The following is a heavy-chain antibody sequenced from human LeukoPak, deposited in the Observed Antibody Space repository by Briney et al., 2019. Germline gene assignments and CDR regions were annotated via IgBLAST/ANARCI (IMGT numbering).Heavy chain of an antibody. CDR1: GGSISSYH. Sequence: SETLSLTCTVSGGSISSYHWSWIRQPPGKGLEWTGYIHNSGNTNYDPSLQSRVTMSLDLSKNQFSLRLNSVTVADTAVYYCARDPGTTSRTWKFDPWGQGTLVTVSS. J-gene: IGHJ5*02. D-gene: IGHD2-2*01. CDR3: ARDPGTTSRTWKFDP. V-gene: IGHV4-59*01. CDR2: IHNSGNT.